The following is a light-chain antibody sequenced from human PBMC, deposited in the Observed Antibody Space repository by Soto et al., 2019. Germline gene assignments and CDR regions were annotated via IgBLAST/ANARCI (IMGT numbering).Light chain of an antibody. J-gene: IGLJ2*01. CDR3: AAWDDRLKGVV. V-gene: IGLV1-44*01. Sequence: QSVLTQPPSASGTPGQRVTISCSGGSSNIGSNTVNWYQQLPGTAPKLLIDTNNQRPSGVPDRFSGSKSGTSASLAIGGLQSEDEADYYCAAWDDRLKGVVFGGGTKLTVL. CDR1: SSNIGSNT. CDR2: TNN.